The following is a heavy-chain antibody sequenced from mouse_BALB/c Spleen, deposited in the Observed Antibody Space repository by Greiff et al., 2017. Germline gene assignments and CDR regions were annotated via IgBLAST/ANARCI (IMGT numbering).Heavy chain of an antibody. J-gene: IGHJ2*01. V-gene: IGHV5-6*02. CDR2: ISSGGSYT. CDR1: GFTFSSYG. CDR3: ARRTVVAEDYFDY. Sequence: EVKLMESGGDLVKPGGSLKLSCAASGFTFSSYGMSWVRQTPDKRLEWVATISSGGSYTYYPDSVKGRFTISRDNAKNTLYLQMSSLTSEDTAMYYCARRTVVAEDYFDYWGQGTTLTVSS. D-gene: IGHD1-1*01.